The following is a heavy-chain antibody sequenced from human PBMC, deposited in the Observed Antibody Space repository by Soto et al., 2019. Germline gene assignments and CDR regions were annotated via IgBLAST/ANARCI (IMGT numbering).Heavy chain of an antibody. CDR1: GFTFNNAW. Sequence: EVQLVESGGGLVKPGGSLRLSCAASGFTFNNAWMNWVRQAPGKGLEWVGRIKSKTDGGTTDYAAPVKGRFTISRDDSKNTLYLRMNSLKTEDTAVYDCTTELRDSCYFDLWGRGTLVTVSS. V-gene: IGHV3-15*07. CDR2: IKSKTDGGTT. CDR3: TTELRDSCYFDL. J-gene: IGHJ2*01.